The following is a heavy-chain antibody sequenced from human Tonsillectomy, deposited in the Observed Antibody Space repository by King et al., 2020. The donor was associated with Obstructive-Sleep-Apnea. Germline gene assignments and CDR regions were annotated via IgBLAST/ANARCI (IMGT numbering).Heavy chain of an antibody. J-gene: IGHJ4*02. CDR3: AKNRKYSGGYYYPGALNY. V-gene: IGHV3-23*04. D-gene: IGHD1-26*01. CDR2: ISGSGGST. CDR1: GFTFSSYA. Sequence: VQLVESGGGLVQPGGSLRLSCAASGFTFSSYAMSWVRQAPGKGLEWVSAISGSGGSTYYADSVKGRFTISRDNFKNTLYLQMNSLRAEDTAVYYCAKNRKYSGGYYYPGALNYGGQGTLVTVSS.